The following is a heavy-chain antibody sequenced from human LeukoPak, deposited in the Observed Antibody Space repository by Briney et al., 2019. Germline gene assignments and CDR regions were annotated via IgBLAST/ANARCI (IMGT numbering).Heavy chain of an antibody. Sequence: GASVKVSCKASGYTFTDYYTHWVRQAPGQGLEWMGWISAYNGNTNYAQKLQGRVTMTTDTSTSTAYMELRSLRSDDTAVYYCARDSTAVAGLDYWGQGTLVTVSS. CDR3: ARDSTAVAGLDY. CDR1: GYTFTDYY. J-gene: IGHJ4*02. CDR2: ISAYNGNT. V-gene: IGHV1-18*04. D-gene: IGHD6-19*01.